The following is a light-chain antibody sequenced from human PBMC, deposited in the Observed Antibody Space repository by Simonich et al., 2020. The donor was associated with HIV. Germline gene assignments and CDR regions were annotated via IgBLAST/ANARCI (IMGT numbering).Light chain of an antibody. J-gene: IGKJ1*01. Sequence: EIVMTQSPATLSVSPGERATLSCRASQSVSNNLAWYQQKPGQAPRLLIDGASTRATGIPARFSGSGSGTEFNLTISSMQSEDLAVYYCQQYNKWPPWTFGQGTKVEIK. CDR1: QSVSNN. CDR2: GAS. V-gene: IGKV3-15*01. CDR3: QQYNKWPPWT.